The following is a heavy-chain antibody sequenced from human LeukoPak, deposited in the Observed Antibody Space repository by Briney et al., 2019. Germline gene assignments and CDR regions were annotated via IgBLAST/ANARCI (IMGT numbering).Heavy chain of an antibody. V-gene: IGHV4-30-4*08. Sequence: PSETLSLTCTVSGGSISSGDYYWRWIRQPPGKGLEWIGYIYYSGSTYYNPSLKSRVTISVDTSKDQFSLKLSSVTAADTAVYYCARARPVPAAIPGWFDPWGQRTLVTVSS. CDR1: GGSISSGDYY. J-gene: IGHJ5*02. CDR2: IYYSGST. D-gene: IGHD2-2*01. CDR3: ARARPVPAAIPGWFDP.